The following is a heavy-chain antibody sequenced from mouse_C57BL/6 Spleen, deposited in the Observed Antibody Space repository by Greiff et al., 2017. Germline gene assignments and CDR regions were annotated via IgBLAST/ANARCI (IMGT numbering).Heavy chain of an antibody. Sequence: QVQLKQSGPELVKPGASVKISCKASGYAFSSSWMNWVKQRPGKGLEWIGRIYPGDGDTNYNGKFKGKATLTADKSSSTAYMQLSSLTSEDSAVYFCAGGTAQATSAWFAYWGQGTLVTVSA. CDR2: IYPGDGDT. CDR3: AGGTAQATSAWFAY. D-gene: IGHD3-2*02. V-gene: IGHV1-82*01. CDR1: GYAFSSSW. J-gene: IGHJ3*01.